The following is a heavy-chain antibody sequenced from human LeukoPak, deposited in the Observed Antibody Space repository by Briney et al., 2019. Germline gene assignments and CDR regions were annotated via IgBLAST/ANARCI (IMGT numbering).Heavy chain of an antibody. CDR2: MNPNSGNT. CDR3: ARELYYYGSGSYYPPLDY. D-gene: IGHD3-10*01. Sequence: ASVKVSCKASGYTFTSYDINWVRQATGQGLEWMGWMNPNSGNTGYVQKFQGRVTMTRNTSISTAYMELSSLRSEDTAVYYCARELYYYGSGSYYPPLDYWGQGTLVTVSS. J-gene: IGHJ4*02. CDR1: GYTFTSYD. V-gene: IGHV1-8*02.